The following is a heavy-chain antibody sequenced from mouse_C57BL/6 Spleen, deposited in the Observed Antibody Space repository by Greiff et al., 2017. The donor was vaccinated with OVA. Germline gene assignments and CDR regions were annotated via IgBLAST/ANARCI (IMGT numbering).Heavy chain of an antibody. CDR3: TTGYDYRFAY. Sequence: VQLQQSGAELVRPGASVTLSCKASGYTFTDYEMHWVKQTPVHGLEWIGAIDPETGGTAYNQKFKGKAILTADKSSSTAYMELRSLTSEDSAVYYCTTGYDYRFAYWGQGTLVTVSA. D-gene: IGHD2-4*01. V-gene: IGHV1-15*01. CDR1: GYTFTDYE. CDR2: IDPETGGT. J-gene: IGHJ3*01.